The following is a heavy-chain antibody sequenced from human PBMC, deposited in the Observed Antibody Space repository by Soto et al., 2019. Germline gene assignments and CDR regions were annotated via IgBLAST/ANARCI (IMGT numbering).Heavy chain of an antibody. J-gene: IGHJ6*02. V-gene: IGHV3-48*02. Sequence: HPGGSLRLSCAASGFTFSSYSMNWVRQAPGKGLEWVSYISSSSSTIYYADSVKGRFTISRDNAKNSLYLQMNSLRDEDTAVYYCARDGFSGTTVYGMDVWGQGTTVTVSS. D-gene: IGHD1-1*01. CDR1: GFTFSSYS. CDR2: ISSSSSTI. CDR3: ARDGFSGTTVYGMDV.